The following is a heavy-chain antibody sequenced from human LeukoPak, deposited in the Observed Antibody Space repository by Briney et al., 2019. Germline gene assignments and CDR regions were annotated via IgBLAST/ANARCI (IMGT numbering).Heavy chain of an antibody. CDR1: GYTFTSYD. D-gene: IGHD3-9*01. J-gene: IGHJ6*02. CDR2: MNPNSGNT. Sequence: RASVKVSCKASGYTFTSYDINWVRQATGQGLEWMGWMNPNSGNTGYAQKFQGRVTMTRNTSISTAYMELSSLRSEDTAVYYCARVGVDYDILTGYRTYGMDVWGQGTTVTVSS. CDR3: ARVGVDYDILTGYRTYGMDV. V-gene: IGHV1-8*01.